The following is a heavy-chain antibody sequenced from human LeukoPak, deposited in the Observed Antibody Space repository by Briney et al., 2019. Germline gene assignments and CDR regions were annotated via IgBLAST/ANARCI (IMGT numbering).Heavy chain of an antibody. CDR3: ARADHIVVVPAAIRDYYYYGMDV. CDR1: GYTFTSYY. J-gene: IGHJ6*02. Sequence: ASVKVSCKASGYTFTSYYMHWVRQAPGQGLEWMGIINPSGGSTSYAQKFQGRVTMTRDTSTSTVYMELSSLRSEDTAVYYCARADHIVVVPAAIRDYYYYGMDVWGQGTTVTVSS. CDR2: INPSGGST. D-gene: IGHD2-2*02. V-gene: IGHV1-46*01.